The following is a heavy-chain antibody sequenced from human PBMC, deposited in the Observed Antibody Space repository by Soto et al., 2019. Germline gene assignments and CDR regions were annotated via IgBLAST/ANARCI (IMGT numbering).Heavy chain of an antibody. CDR2: IIPIFGTA. Sequence: SVKVSCKASGDTFSSYAISWVRQAPGQGLEWMGGIIPIFGTANYAQKFQGRVTITADESTSTAYMELSSLRSEDTAVYYCARDRHYYDSSGYYPYWGQGTLVTVSS. J-gene: IGHJ4*02. CDR1: GDTFSSYA. D-gene: IGHD3-22*01. V-gene: IGHV1-69*13. CDR3: ARDRHYYDSSGYYPY.